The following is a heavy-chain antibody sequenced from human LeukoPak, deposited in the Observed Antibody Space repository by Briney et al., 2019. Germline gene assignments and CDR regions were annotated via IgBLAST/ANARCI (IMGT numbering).Heavy chain of an antibody. D-gene: IGHD6-19*01. CDR2: IWYDGSIK. J-gene: IGHJ4*02. CDR1: GFTFSTYG. CDR3: ARGLVAVAGGYFDY. Sequence: PGRSLRLSCAASGFTFSTYGMHWVRQAPGKGLEWVAVIWYDGSIKYYGDSVKGRFTISRDSSKNTVYLQMNSLRAEDTAVYYCARGLVAVAGGYFDYWGQGTLVTVSS. V-gene: IGHV3-33*01.